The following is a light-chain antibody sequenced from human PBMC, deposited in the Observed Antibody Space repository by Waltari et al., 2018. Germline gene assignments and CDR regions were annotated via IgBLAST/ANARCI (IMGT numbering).Light chain of an antibody. CDR2: GAS. V-gene: IGKV3-20*01. Sequence: EIVLTQSPGTLSLSPGERATVSCRASQRVSSKYLAWYQQKVGQAPRLVIYGASSRATGIPDRFSGSGSGTDFTLTINRLEPEDFAVYYCQQYGSSQGYTFGQGTKLEI. CDR3: QQYGSSQGYT. J-gene: IGKJ2*01. CDR1: QRVSSKY.